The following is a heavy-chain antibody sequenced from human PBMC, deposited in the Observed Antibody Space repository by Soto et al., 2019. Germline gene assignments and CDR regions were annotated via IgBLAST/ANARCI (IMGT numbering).Heavy chain of an antibody. CDR3: ASVQAHYYDSSGYYYVSFPDY. D-gene: IGHD3-22*01. CDR1: GGTFSSYA. J-gene: IGHJ4*02. V-gene: IGHV1-69*06. CDR2: IIPIFGTA. Sequence: SVKVSGKASGGTFSSYAISWVRLAPGQALEWMGGIIPIFGTANYAQKFQGRVTITADTSASTAYMELSSLRSEDTAVYYCASVQAHYYDSSGYYYVSFPDYWGQGTLVTVSS.